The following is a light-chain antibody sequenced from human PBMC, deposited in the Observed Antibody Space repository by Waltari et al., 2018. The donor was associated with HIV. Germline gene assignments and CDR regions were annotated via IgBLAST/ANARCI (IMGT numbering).Light chain of an antibody. CDR2: DVS. J-gene: IGKJ4*01. Sequence: EIVMTQSPATLSVSPGERATLSCRASQSVARNLAWYQQKPGQAPRLLIYDVSTRATGVPPRFSGSRSGTDFTLTISSLEPEDFGVYYCQQREDWPTVSFGGGTKVELK. CDR1: QSVARN. V-gene: IGKV3D-15*01. CDR3: QQREDWPTVS.